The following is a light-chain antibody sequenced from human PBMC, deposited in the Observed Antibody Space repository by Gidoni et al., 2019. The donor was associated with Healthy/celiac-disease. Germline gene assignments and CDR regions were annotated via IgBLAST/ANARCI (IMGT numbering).Light chain of an antibody. Sequence: DIVMTQSPLSLPVTPGEPDSISCRSSQSLLHSNGYNYLDWYLQKPGQSPQLLIYLGSNRASGVPDRFSGSGSGTDFTLKISRVEAEDVGVYYCMQALQTPPGTFGPGTKVDIK. CDR1: QSLLHSNGYNY. CDR3: MQALQTPPGT. V-gene: IGKV2-28*01. CDR2: LGS. J-gene: IGKJ3*01.